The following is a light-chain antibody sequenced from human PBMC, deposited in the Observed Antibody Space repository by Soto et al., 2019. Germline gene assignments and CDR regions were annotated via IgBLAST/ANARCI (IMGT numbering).Light chain of an antibody. Sequence: EIVLTQSPGTLSLSPGERASLSCRASQRVSGTYVAGYQQKPGQAPRLLIYGASSRATGIPDRFSGSGSGTDFTLTISRLEPEDLAVYYCQEYGSSRTFGQGTKVEIK. J-gene: IGKJ1*01. V-gene: IGKV3-20*01. CDR1: QRVSGTY. CDR2: GAS. CDR3: QEYGSSRT.